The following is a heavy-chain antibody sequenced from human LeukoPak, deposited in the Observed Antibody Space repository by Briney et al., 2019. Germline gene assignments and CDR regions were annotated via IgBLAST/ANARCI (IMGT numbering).Heavy chain of an antibody. CDR2: ISTSSTFI. CDR3: ARDSGPLYDP. J-gene: IGHJ5*02. Sequence: GGSLRLSCTGSGFTFPTYTMNWVRQAPGKGLGWVSSISTSSTFINYADSVKGRFTSSRDNSKNSVYLQMKNLRAEDTAVYYCARDSGPLYDPWGRGTLVIVSS. V-gene: IGHV3-21*01. D-gene: IGHD2-2*02. CDR1: GFTFPTYT.